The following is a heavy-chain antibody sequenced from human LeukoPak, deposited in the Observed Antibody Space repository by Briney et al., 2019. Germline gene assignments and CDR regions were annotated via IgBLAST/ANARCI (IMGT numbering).Heavy chain of an antibody. CDR1: GYSFTSYW. CDR3: ARHKGPGDPDPFDI. CDR2: IYTGDSNT. J-gene: IGHJ3*02. V-gene: IGHV5-51*01. Sequence: GEPLKISCKGSGYSFTSYWIGWVRQMPGKGLEWVGFIYTGDSNTRYSPSFQGLVTISADKSISTAYLQWTSLKASDTAMYYCARHKGPGDPDPFDIWGQGTMVTVSS. D-gene: IGHD2-21*02.